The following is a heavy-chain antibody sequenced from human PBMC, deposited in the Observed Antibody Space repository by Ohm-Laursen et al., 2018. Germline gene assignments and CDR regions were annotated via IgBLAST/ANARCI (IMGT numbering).Heavy chain of an antibody. V-gene: IGHV3-23*01. CDR3: ARGAYAS. J-gene: IGHJ5*02. CDR1: GFTFSIYG. D-gene: IGHD3-16*01. Sequence: FLRLSCAASGFTFSIYGIHWVRQAPGKGLEWVSSISGSGGSTYYADSVKGRFTISRDNSKNTLYLQMNSLRADDTAVYYCARGAYASWDQGTLVTVSS. CDR2: ISGSGGST.